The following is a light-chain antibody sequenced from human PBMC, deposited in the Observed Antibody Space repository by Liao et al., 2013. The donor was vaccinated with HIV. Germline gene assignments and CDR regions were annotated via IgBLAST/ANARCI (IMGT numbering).Light chain of an antibody. CDR3: QVFDSSSDHYF. CDR1: NIGSKT. V-gene: IGLV3-21*01. Sequence: SYVLTQPPLSVSGPREKTARITCEETNIGSKTVHWYQQRPGQAPVLVMSYDSDRPSGIPERFSGSNSGSTATLTISSVEAGDEADYFCQVFDSSSDHYFFGTGTTVTVL. CDR2: YDS. J-gene: IGLJ1*01.